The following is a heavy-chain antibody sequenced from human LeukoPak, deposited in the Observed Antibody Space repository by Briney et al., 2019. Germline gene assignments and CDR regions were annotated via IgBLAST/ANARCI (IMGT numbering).Heavy chain of an antibody. Sequence: PSETLSLTCTVSGGSISSHYWSWIRQPPGKGLEWIGYIYNSGSTNYNPSLKSRVTISLDTSKIQFSLHLTSVTAADTAVYFCARDDYGVFDAFDVWGQGTVVTVSS. D-gene: IGHD3-16*01. CDR2: IYNSGST. CDR3: ARDDYGVFDAFDV. CDR1: GGSISSHY. J-gene: IGHJ3*01. V-gene: IGHV4-59*08.